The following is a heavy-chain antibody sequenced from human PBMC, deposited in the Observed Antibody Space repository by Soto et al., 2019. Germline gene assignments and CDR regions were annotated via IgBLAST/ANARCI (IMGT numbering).Heavy chain of an antibody. CDR3: VGALTYEVPYYYYGMDV. CDR2: IKQGGNEK. V-gene: IGHV3-7*01. CDR1: GFMFSTYV. D-gene: IGHD3-16*01. Sequence: LRLSCEASGFMFSTYVMSWVRQAPGKGLEWVANIKQGGNEKFYVDSVKGRFTISRDNAKKSLFLQMNSLRPEDTAVYYCVGALTYEVPYYYYGMDVWGQGTTVTVSS. J-gene: IGHJ6*02.